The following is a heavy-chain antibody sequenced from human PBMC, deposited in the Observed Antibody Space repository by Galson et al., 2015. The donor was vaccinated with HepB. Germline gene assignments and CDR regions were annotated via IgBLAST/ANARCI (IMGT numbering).Heavy chain of an antibody. CDR1: GGSISSSSYY. Sequence: SETLSLTCTVSGGSISSSSYYWGWIRQPPGKGLEWIGSIYYSGSTYYNPSLKSRVTISVDTSKNQFSLKLSSVTAADTAVYYCASPIAVAYWGQGTLVTVSS. D-gene: IGHD6-19*01. CDR2: IYYSGST. J-gene: IGHJ4*02. CDR3: ASPIAVAY. V-gene: IGHV4-39*01.